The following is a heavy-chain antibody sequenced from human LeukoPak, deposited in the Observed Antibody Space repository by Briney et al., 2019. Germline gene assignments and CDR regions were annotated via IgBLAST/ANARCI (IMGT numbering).Heavy chain of an antibody. D-gene: IGHD3-22*01. J-gene: IGHJ4*02. CDR2: IYYSGST. CDR3: ARRDYDSSGYSSYYFDY. CDR1: GGSISSYY. V-gene: IGHV4-59*08. Sequence: SETLSLTCTVSGGSISSYYWSWIRQPPGTGLEWIGYIYYSGSTNYNPSLKSRVTISVDTSKNQFSLKLSSVTAADTAVYYCARRDYDSSGYSSYYFDYWGQGTLVTVSS.